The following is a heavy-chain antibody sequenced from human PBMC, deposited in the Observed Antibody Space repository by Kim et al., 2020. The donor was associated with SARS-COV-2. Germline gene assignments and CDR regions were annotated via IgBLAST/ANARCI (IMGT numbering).Heavy chain of an antibody. CDR1: GGSISSGSYY. Sequence: SETLSLTCTVSGGSISSGSYYWSWIRQPAGKGLEWIGRIYTSGSTNYNPSLKSRVTISVDTSKNQFSLKLSSVTAADTAVYYCARSPGVWGDSVGVDYWGQGTLVTVSS. D-gene: IGHD2-21*02. V-gene: IGHV4-61*02. CDR2: IYTSGST. CDR3: ARSPGVWGDSVGVDY. J-gene: IGHJ4*02.